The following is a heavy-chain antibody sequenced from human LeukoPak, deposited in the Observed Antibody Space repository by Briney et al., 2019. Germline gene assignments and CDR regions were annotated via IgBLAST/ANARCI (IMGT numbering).Heavy chain of an antibody. D-gene: IGHD5-18*01. CDR3: ARDGGYHFFDY. V-gene: IGHV3-23*01. J-gene: IGHJ4*02. CDR1: GFTFSTYA. CDR2: ISGSGDGA. Sequence: GGSLRLSCAASGFTFSTYAMSWVRQAPGKGLKWVSAISGSGDGAYYADSVKGRFTISRDNSKNTLFLQMNSLRAEDTAVYYCARDGGYHFFDYWGQGTLVTVSS.